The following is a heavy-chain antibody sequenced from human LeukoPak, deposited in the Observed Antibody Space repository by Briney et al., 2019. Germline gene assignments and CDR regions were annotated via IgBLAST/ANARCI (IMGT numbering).Heavy chain of an antibody. CDR2: ISGRGGST. D-gene: IGHD3-22*01. Sequence: GGSLRLSCAASGFTFSSYAMSWVRQAPGKGLEWVSAISGRGGSTYYADSVKGRFTISRDNSKNTLYLQMNSLRAEDTAVYYCAINAKTYYYDSSGSYYFDYWGQGTLVTVSS. CDR1: GFTFSSYA. J-gene: IGHJ4*02. CDR3: AINAKTYYYDSSGSYYFDY. V-gene: IGHV3-23*01.